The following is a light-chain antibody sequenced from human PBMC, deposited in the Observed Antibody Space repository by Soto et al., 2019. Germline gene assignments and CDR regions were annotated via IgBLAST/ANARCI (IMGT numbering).Light chain of an antibody. J-gene: IGLJ3*02. CDR3: FSYTANDNWV. V-gene: IGLV2-14*01. CDR2: AVS. Sequence: QSALTQPASVSGSPGQSITISCTGTSTDVGGYNYVSWYQQHPGKAPKLIIYAVSNRPSGVSNRFSGSKSGNTASLTISGLQAEDEADYYCFSYTANDNWVFGGGTKLTVL. CDR1: STDVGGYNY.